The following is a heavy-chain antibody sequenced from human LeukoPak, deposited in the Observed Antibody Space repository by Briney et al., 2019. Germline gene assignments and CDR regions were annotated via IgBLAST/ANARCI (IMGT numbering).Heavy chain of an antibody. J-gene: IGHJ4*02. V-gene: IGHV3-15*01. CDR2: IKSKTDGGTT. Sequence: GGSLRLSCAASGSTFSNAWMSWVRQAPGKGLEWVGRIKSKTDGGTTDYAAPVKGRFTISRDDSKNTLYLQMNSLKTEDTAVYYCTTGKSSTSPRFDYWGQGTLVTVSS. CDR1: GSTFSNAW. CDR3: TTGKSSTSPRFDY. D-gene: IGHD2-2*01.